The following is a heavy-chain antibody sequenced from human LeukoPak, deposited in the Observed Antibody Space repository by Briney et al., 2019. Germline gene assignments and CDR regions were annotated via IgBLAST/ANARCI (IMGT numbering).Heavy chain of an antibody. D-gene: IGHD3-10*01. CDR1: GFSFGGHY. CDR2: ISGNGGDI. V-gene: IGHV3-11*01. J-gene: IGHJ4*02. Sequence: GGSLRLSCAASGFSFGGHYMSWMRQAPGKGPEWISYISGNGGDIAYAGSVKGRFTISRDNAKNSLHLQMNSLRVEDTAVYHCVRHAGRTGGQWGQGTLIAVSS. CDR3: VRHAGRTGGQ.